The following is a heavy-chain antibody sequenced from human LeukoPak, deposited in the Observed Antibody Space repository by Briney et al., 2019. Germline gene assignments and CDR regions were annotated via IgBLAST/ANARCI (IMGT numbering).Heavy chain of an antibody. CDR3: AKDAQRGFDFSNSLES. CDR1: GFTFSHYG. CDR2: IWSDGTDE. J-gene: IGHJ4*02. Sequence: GGSLRLSCATSGFTFSHYGMHWVRQAPGKGLEWVAVIWSDGTDEYYGDSVKGRFTISRDNSKNTVYLQMNSLRVEDTAVYYCAKDAQRGFDFSNSLESWGQGTLVTVSS. V-gene: IGHV3-33*06. D-gene: IGHD4-11*01.